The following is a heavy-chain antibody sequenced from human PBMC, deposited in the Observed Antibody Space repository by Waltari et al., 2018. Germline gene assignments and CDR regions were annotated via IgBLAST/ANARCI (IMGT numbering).Heavy chain of an antibody. D-gene: IGHD6-13*01. CDR2: IKEDGSVT. CDR3: AREGIAAAGYVDY. Sequence: EVQLVESGGGLVQPGGSLRLSCATSGFTFSDNWMNWVRQAPGKGLEWVANIKEDGSVTQYVDSVKGRFTISSDNAKNSLYLQMNSLRAEDTAVYYCAREGIAAAGYVDYWGQGTLVTVSS. V-gene: IGHV3-7*01. CDR1: GFTFSDNW. J-gene: IGHJ4*02.